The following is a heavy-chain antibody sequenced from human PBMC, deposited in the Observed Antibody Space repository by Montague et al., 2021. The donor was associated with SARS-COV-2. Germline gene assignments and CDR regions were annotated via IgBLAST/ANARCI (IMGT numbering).Heavy chain of an antibody. D-gene: IGHD3-9*01. CDR3: ARRTYDILTGYDYGMDV. CDR2: IDWDDDK. V-gene: IGHV2-70*11. CDR1: GFSLSTSGLC. Sequence: PELGKPTQTLTLTCTFSGFSLSTSGLCVSWIRQPPGKALEWLARIDWDDDKYYSTSLKTRLTISKDTSKNQVVLTMTNMDPVDTATYYCARRTYDILTGYDYGMDVWGQGTTVTVSS. J-gene: IGHJ6*02.